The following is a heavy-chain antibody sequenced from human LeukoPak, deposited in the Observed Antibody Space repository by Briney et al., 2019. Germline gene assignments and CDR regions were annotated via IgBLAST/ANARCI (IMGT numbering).Heavy chain of an antibody. CDR3: ARTGYVSGGFDFDF. V-gene: IGHV4-39*07. CDR2: IYYSGNT. J-gene: IGHJ4*02. Sequence: KSSETLSLTCTVSGGSISSSSYYWGWIRQPPGKGLVWIASIYYSGNTYYSPSLMSRVTISVDTSKNQFSLKLSSVTAADTAVYYCARTGYVSGGFDFDFWGQGTLVTVSS. CDR1: GGSISSSSYY. D-gene: IGHD3-10*01.